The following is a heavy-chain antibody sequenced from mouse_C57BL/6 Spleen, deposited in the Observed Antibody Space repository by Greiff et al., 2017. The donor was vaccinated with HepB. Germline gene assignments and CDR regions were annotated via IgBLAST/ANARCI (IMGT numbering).Heavy chain of an antibody. J-gene: IGHJ4*01. CDR1: GFTFSSYA. V-gene: IGHV5-4*01. Sequence: EVQLVESGGGLVKPGGSLKLSCAASGFTFSSYAMSWVRQTPEKRLEWVATISDGGSYTYYPDNVKGRFTISRDNAKNNLYLQMSHLKSEDTAMYYCARAVYLYAMDYWGQGTSVTVSS. D-gene: IGHD5-5*01. CDR3: ARAVYLYAMDY. CDR2: ISDGGSYT.